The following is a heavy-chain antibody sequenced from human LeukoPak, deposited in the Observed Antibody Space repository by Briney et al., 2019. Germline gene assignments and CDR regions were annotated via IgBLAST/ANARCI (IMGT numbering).Heavy chain of an antibody. CDR1: GGSISSYY. D-gene: IGHD3-9*01. V-gene: IGHV4-4*07. CDR2: IYTSGST. J-gene: IGHJ4*02. CDR3: ARDSHYDILTGYFHFDY. Sequence: SETLSLTCTVSGGSISSYYWSWIRQPAGKGLEWIGRIYTSGSTNYNPSLKSRVTMSVDTSKIQFSLKLSSVTAADTAVYYCARDSHYDILTGYFHFDYWGQGTLVTVSS.